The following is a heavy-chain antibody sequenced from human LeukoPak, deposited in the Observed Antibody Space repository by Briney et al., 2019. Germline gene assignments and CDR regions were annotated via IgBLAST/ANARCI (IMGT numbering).Heavy chain of an antibody. D-gene: IGHD5-18*01. V-gene: IGHV1-2*02. J-gene: IGHJ4*02. CDR3: ARERGSSYGSLDY. CDR2: INPNSGGT. Sequence: ASVKVSCKASGYTFTGYYMHWVRQAPGQGLEWMGWINPNSGGTNYAQKFQGRVTMTRDTSISTAYMELSRLRSDDTAVYYCARERGSSYGSLDYWGQGTLVTDSS. CDR1: GYTFTGYY.